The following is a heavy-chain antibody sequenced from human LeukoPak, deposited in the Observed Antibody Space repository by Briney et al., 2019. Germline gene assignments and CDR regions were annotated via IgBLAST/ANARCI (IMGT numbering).Heavy chain of an antibody. CDR3: ARTFDMKGFDP. CDR1: GYTFTGYY. Sequence: GASVKVSCKASGYTFTGYYMNWVRQAPGQGLEWMGWINSDSGFTKYAQKFQGRVTMTRDTSITTVYMDLTRLTSDDTAVYYCARTFDMKGFDPWGQGTLVTVSS. V-gene: IGHV1-2*02. J-gene: IGHJ5*02. D-gene: IGHD3-9*01. CDR2: INSDSGFT.